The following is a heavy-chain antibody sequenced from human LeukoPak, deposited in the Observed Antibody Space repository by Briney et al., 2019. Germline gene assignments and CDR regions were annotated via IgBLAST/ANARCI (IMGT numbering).Heavy chain of an antibody. Sequence: SETLSLTCTASGDSISSSYWGWIRHPPGKGLEWIGYVYYTGSTDYNPSLESRVTISVDTSKNQFSLKLSSVTAADTAVYYCARRSQENRVTTAKNWFDPWGQGTQVTVSS. V-gene: IGHV4-59*08. J-gene: IGHJ5*02. CDR1: GDSISSSY. D-gene: IGHD4-17*01. CDR2: VYYTGST. CDR3: ARRSQENRVTTAKNWFDP.